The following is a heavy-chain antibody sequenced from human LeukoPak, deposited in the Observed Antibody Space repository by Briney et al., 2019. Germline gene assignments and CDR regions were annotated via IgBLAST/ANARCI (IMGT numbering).Heavy chain of an antibody. CDR3: ASSSSWYYAFDI. D-gene: IGHD6-13*01. J-gene: IGHJ3*02. CDR2: IKQDGSEK. Sequence: GGSLRLSCAASGFTFSSYSMNWVRQAPGKGLEWVANIKQDGSEKYYVDSVKGRFTVSRDNAKNSVSLQMNSLRVEDTAVYYCASSSSWYYAFDIWGQGTMVTVSS. V-gene: IGHV3-7*01. CDR1: GFTFSSYS.